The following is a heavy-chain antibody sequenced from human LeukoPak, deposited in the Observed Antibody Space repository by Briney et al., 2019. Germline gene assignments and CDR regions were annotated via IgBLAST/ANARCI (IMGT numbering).Heavy chain of an antibody. V-gene: IGHV1-69*13. D-gene: IGHD4-23*01. CDR1: GYTFTSYY. J-gene: IGHJ6*02. CDR2: IIPIFGTA. CDR3: ARKSTTVVTPPYYYYGMDV. Sequence: SVKVSCKASGYTFTSYYMHWVRQAPGQGLEWMGGIIPIFGTANYAQKFQGRVTITADESTSTAYMELSSLRSEDTAVYYCARKSTTVVTPPYYYYGMDVWGQGTTVTVSS.